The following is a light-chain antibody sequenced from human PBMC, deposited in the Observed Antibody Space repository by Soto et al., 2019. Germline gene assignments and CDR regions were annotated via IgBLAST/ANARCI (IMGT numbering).Light chain of an antibody. Sequence: QSVLTQPPSVSGAPGQRVTISCTGSSSNIGAVYDVHWYQQLPGTAPKLLIYGNSNRPSGVPYRFSGSKSGTSASLAITGLQAEDEADYYCQSYDSSLSKVFGTGTKVTVL. CDR2: GNS. J-gene: IGLJ1*01. CDR1: SSNIGAVYD. CDR3: QSYDSSLSKV. V-gene: IGLV1-40*01.